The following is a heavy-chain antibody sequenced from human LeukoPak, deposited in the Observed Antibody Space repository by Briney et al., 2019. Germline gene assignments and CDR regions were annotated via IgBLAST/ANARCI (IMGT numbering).Heavy chain of an antibody. J-gene: IGHJ4*02. CDR1: GYTFTSYY. V-gene: IGHV1-46*01. CDR2: INPSGGST. CDR3: AREPSPMVRGYSPAY. D-gene: IGHD3-10*01. Sequence: ASVKVSCKASGYTFTSYYMHWVRQAPGQGLEWMGIINPSGGSTTYAQKFQGRVTMTRDTSTSTAHMELRSLRSEDTAVYYCAREPSPMVRGYSPAYWGQGTLATVSS.